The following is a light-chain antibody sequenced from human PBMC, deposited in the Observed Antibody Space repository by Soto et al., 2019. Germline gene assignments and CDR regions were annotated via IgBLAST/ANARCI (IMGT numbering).Light chain of an antibody. CDR1: QRVSRY. Sequence: PGERATLSCRASQRVSRYLAWYQQKPGQAPRLLIYDTSIRATGIPARFSGSGSGTDFTLTINSLEPEDFAIYYCQQRTNWLGTFGQGTKVEIK. CDR3: QQRTNWLGT. CDR2: DTS. J-gene: IGKJ1*01. V-gene: IGKV3-11*01.